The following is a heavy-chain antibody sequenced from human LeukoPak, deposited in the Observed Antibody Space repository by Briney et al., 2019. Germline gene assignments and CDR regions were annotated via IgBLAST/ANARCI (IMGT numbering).Heavy chain of an antibody. CDR1: GFTFDDYG. J-gene: IGHJ4*02. V-gene: IGHV3-20*04. CDR2: ITWNGGFT. Sequence: PGGSLRLSCAASGFTFDDYGMTWVRQAPGKGLEWVSGITWNGGFTGYADSVKGRFTISRDNSKNTLYLQMNSLRAEDTAVYYCARGGGDFDYWGQGTLVTVSS. CDR3: ARGGGDFDY. D-gene: IGHD3-16*01.